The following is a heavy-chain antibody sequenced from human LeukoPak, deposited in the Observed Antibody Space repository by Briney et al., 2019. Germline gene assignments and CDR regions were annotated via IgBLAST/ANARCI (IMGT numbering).Heavy chain of an antibody. CDR1: GFTFSSYA. V-gene: IGHV3-23*01. CDR3: VCMVRGSPGGDY. D-gene: IGHD3-10*01. Sequence: GGSLRLSCAASGFTFSSYAMSCVRQAPGKGLEWDSAVSGSGSSTSYADSVKGRLTISRDNPKNTLYLQMTSVRAEDTAVYYCVCMVRGSPGGDYWGQGTLVTASS. CDR2: VSGSGSST. J-gene: IGHJ4*02.